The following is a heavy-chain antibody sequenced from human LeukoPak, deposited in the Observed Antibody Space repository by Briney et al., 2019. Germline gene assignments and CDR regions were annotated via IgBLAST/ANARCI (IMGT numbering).Heavy chain of an antibody. Sequence: GGSLRLSGAASGFTFSSYAMSWVRKAPGKGLEGVSVFSGSGGSTYYADSVKGRFTISRDNSKNTLYLQMNSLRAEDTAVYYCAKAPRFYYDSSGQFSPYGFWGQGTLVTVSS. D-gene: IGHD3-22*01. V-gene: IGHV3-23*01. CDR2: FSGSGGST. CDR1: GFTFSSYA. CDR3: AKAPRFYYDSSGQFSPYGF. J-gene: IGHJ4*02.